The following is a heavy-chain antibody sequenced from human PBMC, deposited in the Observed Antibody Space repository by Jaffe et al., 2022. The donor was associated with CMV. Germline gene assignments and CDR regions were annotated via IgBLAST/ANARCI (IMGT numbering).Heavy chain of an antibody. CDR3: ATTVVTAPGLRSWAFDI. Sequence: QVQLQESGPGLVKPSGTLSLTCAVSGGSISSSNWWSWVRQPPGKGLEWIGEIYHSGSTNYNPSLKSRVTISVDKSKNQFSLKLSSVTAADTAVYYCATTVVTAPGLRSWAFDIWGQGTMVTVSS. V-gene: IGHV4-4*02. CDR1: GGSISSSNW. D-gene: IGHD2-21*02. CDR2: IYHSGST. J-gene: IGHJ3*02.